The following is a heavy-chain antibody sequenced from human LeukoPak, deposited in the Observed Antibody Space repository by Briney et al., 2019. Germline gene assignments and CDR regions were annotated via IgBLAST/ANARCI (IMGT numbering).Heavy chain of an antibody. V-gene: IGHV4-59*01. Sequence: SETLSLTCTVSGGSISSYYWSWIRQPPGKGLEWIGYIYYSGSTNYNPSLKSRVTISVDTSKNQFSLKLSSVTAADTAVYYCASSIAVAGRDYFDYWGQGTLVTVS. J-gene: IGHJ4*02. CDR2: IYYSGST. CDR3: ASSIAVAGRDYFDY. D-gene: IGHD6-19*01. CDR1: GGSISSYY.